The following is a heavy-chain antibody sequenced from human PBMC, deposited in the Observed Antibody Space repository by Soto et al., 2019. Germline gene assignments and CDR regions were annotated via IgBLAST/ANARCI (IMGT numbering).Heavy chain of an antibody. CDR1: GGSISSYY. V-gene: IGHV4-59*08. CDR3: ASLVDDYIWGSYRTRDAFDI. J-gene: IGHJ3*02. Sequence: SETLSLTCTVSGGSISSYYWSWIRQPPGKGLEWIGYIYYSGSTNYNPSLKSRVTISVDTSKNQFSLKLSSVTAADTAVYYCASLVDDYIWGSYRTRDAFDIWGQGTMVTVSS. CDR2: IYYSGST. D-gene: IGHD3-16*02.